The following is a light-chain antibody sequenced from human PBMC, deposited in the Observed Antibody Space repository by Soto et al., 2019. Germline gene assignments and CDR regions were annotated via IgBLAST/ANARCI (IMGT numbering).Light chain of an antibody. Sequence: DIQMTQSPSSLSASSGDRVTITCRASQGISKSLSCYQHKPGKVPRLLIYAASMLQLGVPSRFSGSGSGTYFTLTISSLQPEDVATYYCQKYNKVPATFGLGTRLEI. CDR2: AAS. V-gene: IGKV1-27*01. CDR1: QGISKS. CDR3: QKYNKVPAT. J-gene: IGKJ5*01.